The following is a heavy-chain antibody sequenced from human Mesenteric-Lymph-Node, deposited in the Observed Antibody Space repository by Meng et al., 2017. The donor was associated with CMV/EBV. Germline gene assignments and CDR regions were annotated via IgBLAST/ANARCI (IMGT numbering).Heavy chain of an antibody. Sequence: GSLRLSCTVSGYSISSGYYWGWIRQPPGKGLEWIGSIYHSESTYYNPSLKSRVTISVDTSKNQFSLKLSSVTAADTAVYYCAREEIAARPGDDYWGQGTLVTVSS. J-gene: IGHJ4*02. CDR2: IYHSEST. CDR1: GYSISSGYY. V-gene: IGHV4-38-2*02. D-gene: IGHD6-6*01. CDR3: AREEIAARPGDDY.